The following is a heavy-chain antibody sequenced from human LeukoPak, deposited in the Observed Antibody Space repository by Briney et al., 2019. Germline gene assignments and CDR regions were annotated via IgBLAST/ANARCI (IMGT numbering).Heavy chain of an antibody. CDR2: IWYDGSNK. V-gene: IGHV3-33*06. D-gene: IGHD6-6*01. J-gene: IGHJ4*02. CDR1: GFTFSSYG. Sequence: GGSLRLSCAASGFTFSSYGMHWVRQAPGKGLEWVAVIWYDGSNKYYADSVKGRFTISRANSKNTLYLQMNSLRAEDTAVYYCAKDAKYSSSSVGLPAKWGQGTLVTVSS. CDR3: AKDAKYSSSSVGLPAK.